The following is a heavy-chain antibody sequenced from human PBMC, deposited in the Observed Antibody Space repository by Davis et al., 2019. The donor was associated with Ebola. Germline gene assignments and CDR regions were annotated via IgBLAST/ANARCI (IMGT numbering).Heavy chain of an antibody. J-gene: IGHJ4*02. CDR3: ASSLAARRRYYFDY. Sequence: PSETLSLTCTVSGDSISNHHWTWIRQPAGKGLEWIGRIYSSGSTNYNPSLKSRVTMSIDTSKNQFSLKLSSVTAADTAVYYCASSLAARRRYYFDYWGQGTLVTVSS. CDR1: GDSISNHH. V-gene: IGHV4-4*07. D-gene: IGHD6-6*01. CDR2: IYSSGST.